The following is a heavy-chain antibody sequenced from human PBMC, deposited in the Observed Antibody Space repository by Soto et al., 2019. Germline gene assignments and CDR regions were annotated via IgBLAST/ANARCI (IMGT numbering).Heavy chain of an antibody. J-gene: IGHJ6*02. V-gene: IGHV3-21*01. D-gene: IGHD6-13*01. CDR3: ASLLYSSSWDTAQYYYYGMDV. CDR1: GFTFSSYS. Sequence: PGGSLRLSCAAPGFTFSSYSMNWVRQAPGKGLEWVSSISSSSSYIYYADSVKGRFTISRDNAKNSLYLQMNSLRAEDTAVYYCASLLYSSSWDTAQYYYYGMDVWGQGTKVTVSS. CDR2: ISSSSSYI.